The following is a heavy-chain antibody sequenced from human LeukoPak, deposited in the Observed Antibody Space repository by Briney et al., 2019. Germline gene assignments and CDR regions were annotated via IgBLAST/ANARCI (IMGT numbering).Heavy chain of an antibody. CDR2: IYYSGST. Sequence: SETLSLTCTVSGGSIRSYYWSWIRQPPGKGLEWIGYIYYSGSTNYNPSLKSRVTISVDTSKNQFSLKLSSVTAADTAVYYCARDRLPRLYWGQGTLVTASS. CDR3: ARDRLPRLY. D-gene: IGHD4-11*01. CDR1: GGSIRSYY. J-gene: IGHJ4*02. V-gene: IGHV4-59*01.